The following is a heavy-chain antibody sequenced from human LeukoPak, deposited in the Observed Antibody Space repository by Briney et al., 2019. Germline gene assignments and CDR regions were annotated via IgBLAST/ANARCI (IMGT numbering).Heavy chain of an antibody. CDR1: GFTFSSYA. V-gene: IGHV3-30*01. CDR2: ISYDGSNK. Sequence: GGSLRLSCAASGFTFSSYAMHWVRQAPGKGLEWVAVISYDGSNKYYADSVKGRFTISRDNSKNTLYLQMNSLRAEDTAVYYCAREGGYSYGTFDYWGQGTLVTVSS. D-gene: IGHD5-18*01. CDR3: AREGGYSYGTFDY. J-gene: IGHJ4*02.